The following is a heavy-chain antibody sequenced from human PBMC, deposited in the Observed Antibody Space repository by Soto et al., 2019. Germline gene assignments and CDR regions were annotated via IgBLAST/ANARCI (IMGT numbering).Heavy chain of an antibody. V-gene: IGHV3-48*02. D-gene: IGHD5-12*01. CDR3: ARDKGYNSVY. Sequence: EVLLVESGGGLVQPGGSLRLSCAASGFTFSSYNMNWVRQAPGKGLEWVSYITSRSSTISYADSVKGRFTISRDDAKNSLYLQMNSLRDEDTAVYYCARDKGYNSVYWGQGTLVTVSS. CDR2: ITSRSSTI. J-gene: IGHJ4*02. CDR1: GFTFSSYN.